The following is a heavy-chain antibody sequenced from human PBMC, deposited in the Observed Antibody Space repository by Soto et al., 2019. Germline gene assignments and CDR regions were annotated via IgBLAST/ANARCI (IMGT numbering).Heavy chain of an antibody. V-gene: IGHV3-33*01. D-gene: IGHD1-26*01. Sequence: QVQLVESGGGVVQPGRSLRLSCAASGFTFSSYGMHWVRQAPGKGLEWVAVIWYDGSNKYYADSVKGRFTISRDNSKNTLYLQMNSXRAEDTAVYYCARDRGELLGYFIWWFDPWGQGTLVTVSS. CDR1: GFTFSSYG. CDR3: ARDRGELLGYFIWWFDP. CDR2: IWYDGSNK. J-gene: IGHJ5*02.